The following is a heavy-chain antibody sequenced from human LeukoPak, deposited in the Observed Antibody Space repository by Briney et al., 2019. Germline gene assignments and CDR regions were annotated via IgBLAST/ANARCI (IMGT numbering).Heavy chain of an antibody. CDR1: GYSISSGYY. CDR3: ASGCSGGSCPRGSWFDP. D-gene: IGHD2-15*01. CDR2: IYHTGST. Sequence: SETLSLTCAVSGYSISSGYYWGWFRQPPGEGLEWIGSIYHTGSTYYNPSLKNRVTISIDTSKNHFSLKLSSVTAADTAVYYCASGCSGGSCPRGSWFDPWGQGTLVTVSS. V-gene: IGHV4-38-2*01. J-gene: IGHJ5*02.